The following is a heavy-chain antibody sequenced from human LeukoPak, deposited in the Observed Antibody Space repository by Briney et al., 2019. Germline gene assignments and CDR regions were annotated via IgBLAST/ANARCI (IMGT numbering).Heavy chain of an antibody. CDR2: IIPIFGTA. CDR1: GYTFTSYY. J-gene: IGHJ4*02. D-gene: IGHD3-22*01. V-gene: IGHV1-69*13. Sequence: ASVKVSCKASGYTFTSYYMHWVRQAPGQGLEWMGGIIPIFGTANYAQKFQGRVTITADESTSTAYMELSSLRSEDTAVYYCASEETDSSGLDYWGQGTLVTVSS. CDR3: ASEETDSSGLDY.